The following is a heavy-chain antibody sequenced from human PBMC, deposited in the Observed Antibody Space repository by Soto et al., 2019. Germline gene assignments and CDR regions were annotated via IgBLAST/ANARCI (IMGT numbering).Heavy chain of an antibody. V-gene: IGHV4-31*03. CDR2: INDSGTA. D-gene: IGHD2-21*02. Sequence: QVQLQESGPGLVKPSQTLSPTCTVSGGSISSGGYYWSWIRQHPGKGLEWVGHINDSGTAYYSPSLESRVTISVDTSKNQFSLKLSSVTAADTAVYYCASYCGGDCSGYWGQGTLVTVSS. CDR1: GGSISSGGYY. CDR3: ASYCGGDCSGY. J-gene: IGHJ4*02.